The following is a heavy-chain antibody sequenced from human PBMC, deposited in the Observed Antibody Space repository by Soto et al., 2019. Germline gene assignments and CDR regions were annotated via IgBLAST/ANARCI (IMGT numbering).Heavy chain of an antibody. D-gene: IGHD2-21*02. CDR3: ARDRYGDYYYYYGMDV. J-gene: IGHJ6*02. Sequence: PGGLNSHSNRASGGTVSSNYMSLVRKNPGKGLEWVSVIYSGGSTYYADSMKGRFTISRDNSKNTLYLQMNSLRAEDTAVYYCARDRYGDYYYYYGMDVWGQGTTVTVSS. CDR1: GGTVSSNY. CDR2: IYSGGST. V-gene: IGHV3-53*01.